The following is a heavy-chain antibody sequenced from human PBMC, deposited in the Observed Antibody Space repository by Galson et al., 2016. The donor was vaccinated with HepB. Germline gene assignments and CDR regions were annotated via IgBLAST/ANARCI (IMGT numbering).Heavy chain of an antibody. CDR1: GFTFSRFW. V-gene: IGHV3-49*04. CDR3: SRATKLYYYDSSGYGY. CDR2: IRSKTYGATT. J-gene: IGHJ4*02. D-gene: IGHD3-22*01. Sequence: SLRLSCAASGFTFSRFWMNWVRQAPGMGLEWVGFIRSKTYGATTEYAASVKGRFSISRGDSNSIAYLQMNSLKTEDTAVYYCSRATKLYYYDSSGYGYWGQGTLVTVSS.